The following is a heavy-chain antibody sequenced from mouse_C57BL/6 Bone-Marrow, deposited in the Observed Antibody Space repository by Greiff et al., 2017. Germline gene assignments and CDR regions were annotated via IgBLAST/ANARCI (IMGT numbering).Heavy chain of an antibody. CDR3: TWEGGDMDY. D-gene: IGHD4-1*01. J-gene: IGHJ4*01. CDR1: GFTFSSYA. V-gene: IGHV5-9-1*02. Sequence: EVKLMESGEGLVKPGGSLKLSCAASGFTFSSYAMSWVRQTPEKRLEWVAYISSGGDYIYYADTVKGRYTISRDTARNTLYLHMSSLKSEDTAMYFCTWEGGDMDYWGQGTSVTVSS. CDR2: ISSGGDYI.